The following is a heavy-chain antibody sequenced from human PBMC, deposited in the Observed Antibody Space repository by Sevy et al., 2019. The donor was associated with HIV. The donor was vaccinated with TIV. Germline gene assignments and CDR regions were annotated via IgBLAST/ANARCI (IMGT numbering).Heavy chain of an antibody. Sequence: GGSLRLSCAASGFTFSTYGMHWVRQAPGKGPEWVAIIWYDGSKKYYADSVKGRFTISRDSSKNTLFLQMNSLRAEDTAVYYCARGICSSTSCYLDYWGRGTLVTVSS. CDR1: GFTFSTYG. CDR3: ARGICSSTSCYLDY. J-gene: IGHJ4*02. V-gene: IGHV3-33*01. CDR2: IWYDGSKK. D-gene: IGHD2-2*01.